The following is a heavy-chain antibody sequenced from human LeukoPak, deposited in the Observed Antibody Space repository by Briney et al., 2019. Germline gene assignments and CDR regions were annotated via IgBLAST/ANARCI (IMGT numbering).Heavy chain of an antibody. CDR2: TFSRRTT. CDR3: ARGKGYDSPSGAFDI. Sequence: LSLTCTVSGGSITSGGYYWSWFRQPPGNGLGWIRFTFSRRTTYYNQSLKSRVTISLDRSKNQFSLNMTSVTAADTAMYYGARGKGYDSPSGAFDIWGHGAMVTVSS. CDR1: GGSITSGGYY. D-gene: IGHD3-9*01. V-gene: IGHV4-30-2*01. J-gene: IGHJ3*02.